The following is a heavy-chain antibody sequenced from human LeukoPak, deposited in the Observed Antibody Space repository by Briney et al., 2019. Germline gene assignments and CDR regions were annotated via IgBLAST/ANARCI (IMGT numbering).Heavy chain of an antibody. CDR2: ISSSGTTI. D-gene: IGHD3-22*01. CDR3: ARDGSDSTGYYYAL. V-gene: IGHV3-48*04. CDR1: GFTFSSNS. Sequence: PGGSLRLSCAASGFTFSSNSMNWVRQAPGKGLEWISYISSSGTTIHYADSVKGRFTISRDNAKNSLYLQLNSLRAEDTAVYYCARDGSDSTGYYYALWGQGTLVTVSS. J-gene: IGHJ4*02.